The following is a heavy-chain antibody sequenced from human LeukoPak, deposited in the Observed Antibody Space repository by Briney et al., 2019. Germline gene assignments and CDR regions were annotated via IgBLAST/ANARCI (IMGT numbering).Heavy chain of an antibody. CDR3: AKEYTGTFSPFPSYFDN. CDR1: GFTFSSYS. CDR2: ISTSSSYI. V-gene: IGHV3-21*01. Sequence: PGGSLRLSCAASGFTFSSYSMNWVRQAPGKGLEWVSSISTSSSYIYYAHSVKGRFTISRDNAKNSLYLQMNSLRAEDTAMYYCAKEYTGTFSPFPSYFDNWGQGTLVTVSS. J-gene: IGHJ4*02. D-gene: IGHD1-26*01.